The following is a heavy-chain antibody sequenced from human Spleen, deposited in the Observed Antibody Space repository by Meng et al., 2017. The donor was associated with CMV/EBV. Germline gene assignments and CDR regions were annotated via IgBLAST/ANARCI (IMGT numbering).Heavy chain of an antibody. CDR3: AKDRVDLETFGSDAFHI. Sequence: ASVKVSCKASGYTFTGYYMHWVRQAPGQGLECMGWINPNSGDTYYAQKFEGRVTMTRDTSISTAYMELTSLRFDDTAVYYCAKDRVDLETFGSDAFHIWGQGTMVTVSS. V-gene: IGHV1-2*02. D-gene: IGHD3-3*01. CDR2: INPNSGDT. J-gene: IGHJ3*02. CDR1: GYTFTGYY.